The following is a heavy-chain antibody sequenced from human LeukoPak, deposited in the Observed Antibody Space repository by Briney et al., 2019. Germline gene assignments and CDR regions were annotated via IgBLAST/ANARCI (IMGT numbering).Heavy chain of an antibody. V-gene: IGHV5-51*01. CDR1: GYSFTSYW. CDR3: ARRTYYYDSSGYYYYYFDY. Sequence: GESLKISCKVSGYSFTSYWIGWVRQMPGKGVEWMGIIYPGDSDTRYSPSFQGQVTISADKSISTAYLQWSSLKASDTAMYYCARRTYYYDSSGYYYYYFDYWGQGTLVTVSS. J-gene: IGHJ4*02. CDR2: IYPGDSDT. D-gene: IGHD3-22*01.